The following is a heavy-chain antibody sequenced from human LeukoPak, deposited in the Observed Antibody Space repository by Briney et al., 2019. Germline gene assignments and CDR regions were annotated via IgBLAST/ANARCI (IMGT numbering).Heavy chain of an antibody. CDR2: INPNSGGT. J-gene: IGHJ4*02. V-gene: IGHV1-2*02. D-gene: IGHD1-26*01. Sequence: ASVKVSCKASGYTFTGYFMYWVRQAPGQGLEWMGWINPNSGGTNYAQKFQGRVTMTRDASISTAYMDLSRLRSDDTAVYYCAREYRGSYSPLDYWGQGTLVTVSS. CDR1: GYTFTGYF. CDR3: AREYRGSYSPLDY.